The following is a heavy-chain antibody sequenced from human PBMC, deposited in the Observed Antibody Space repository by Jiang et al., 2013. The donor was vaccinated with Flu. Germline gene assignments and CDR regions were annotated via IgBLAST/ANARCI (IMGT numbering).Heavy chain of an antibody. Sequence: SLTCAISGDSVSSNSAAWNWIRQSPSRGLEWLGRTYYRSKWYNDYAVSVKSRITINPDTSKNQFSLQLNSVTPEDTAVYYCARDRSYYYDSSGYYSYYYGMDVWGQGTTVTVSS. V-gene: IGHV6-1*01. CDR1: GDSVSSNSAA. CDR3: ARDRSYYYDSSGYYSYYYGMDV. D-gene: IGHD3-22*01. CDR2: TYYRSKWYN. J-gene: IGHJ6*02.